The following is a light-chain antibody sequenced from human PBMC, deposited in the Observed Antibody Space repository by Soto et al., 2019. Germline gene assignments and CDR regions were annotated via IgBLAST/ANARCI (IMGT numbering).Light chain of an antibody. Sequence: GDRVTITCRVSQSISSWLAWYQQKPGKAPKLLISDASSLKSGVPSRFSGSGSATEFTLTISSLQPDDFATYYCQQYNSYSRTFGQGTKVEIK. CDR1: QSISSW. J-gene: IGKJ1*01. V-gene: IGKV1-5*01. CDR3: QQYNSYSRT. CDR2: DAS.